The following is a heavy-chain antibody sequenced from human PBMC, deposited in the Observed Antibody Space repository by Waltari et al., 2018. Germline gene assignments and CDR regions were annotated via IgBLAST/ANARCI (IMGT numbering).Heavy chain of an antibody. D-gene: IGHD6-19*01. CDR2: IYSGGRT. V-gene: IGHV3-66*01. CDR1: GFTSSSNY. Sequence: ELQLVESGGGLVQPGGSLRLSCAASGFTSSSNYISWVRQAPGKVLEWVSLIYSGGRTYYADSVKGRFTIARDNSKNTLYLQMNSLRAEDTAVYYCTRDAGAVAAEGDYWGQGTLVTVSS. CDR3: TRDAGAVAAEGDY. J-gene: IGHJ4*02.